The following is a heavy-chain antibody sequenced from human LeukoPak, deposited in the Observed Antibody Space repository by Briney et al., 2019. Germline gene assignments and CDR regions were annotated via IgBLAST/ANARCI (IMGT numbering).Heavy chain of an antibody. CDR1: GYSISSGYY. CDR3: ERERSSSSDY. CDR2: IYHSGST. D-gene: IGHD6-6*01. Sequence: SETLSLTCAVSGYSISSGYYWGWIRQPPGKGLEWIESIYHSGSTYYNPSLKSRVTISVDTSKNQFSLKLSSVTATDAAIYYCERERSSSSDYWGQGTLVTVSS. J-gene: IGHJ4*02. V-gene: IGHV4-38-2*02.